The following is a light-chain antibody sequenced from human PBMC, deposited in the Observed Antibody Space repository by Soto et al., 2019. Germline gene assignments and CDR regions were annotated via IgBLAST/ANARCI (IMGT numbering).Light chain of an antibody. J-gene: IGKJ1*01. CDR1: QGIKSW. CDR2: AAS. Sequence: DIQMTQSPASVSASVGDRVTITCRASQGIKSWLAWYQHKPGQAPKVLIFAASSLQSGVPSRFSGSGSGTDFSLTISSLQPEDFATYYCQQSYSTPPWTFGQGTKVDIK. CDR3: QQSYSTPPWT. V-gene: IGKV1-12*01.